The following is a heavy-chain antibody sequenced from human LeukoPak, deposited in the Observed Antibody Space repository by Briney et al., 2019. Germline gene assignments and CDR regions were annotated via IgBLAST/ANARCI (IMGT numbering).Heavy chain of an antibody. CDR1: GYTFTIYG. J-gene: IGHJ6*02. V-gene: IGHV1-18*01. D-gene: IGHD3-22*01. Sequence: ASVTVSCKASGYTFTIYGISWVRQAPGQGLEWMGWISAYNGNTNYAQKLQGRVTMTTDTSTSTAYMELRSLRSDDTAVYYCARDTQLSSGYGDRDYYYYGMDVWGQGTTVTVSS. CDR2: ISAYNGNT. CDR3: ARDTQLSSGYGDRDYYYYGMDV.